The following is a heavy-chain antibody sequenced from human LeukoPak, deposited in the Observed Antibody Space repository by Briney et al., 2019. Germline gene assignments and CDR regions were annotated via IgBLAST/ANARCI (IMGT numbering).Heavy chain of an antibody. CDR3: ARAQYGSGSYYLNDAFDI. CDR1: GFTFSSYE. V-gene: IGHV3-20*04. Sequence: GGSLRLSCAASGFTFSSYEMNWVRQAPGKGLEWVSGINWNGGSTGYADSVKGRFTISRDNAKNSLYLQMNSLRAEDTALYYCARAQYGSGSYYLNDAFDIWGQGTMVTVSS. CDR2: INWNGGST. D-gene: IGHD3-10*01. J-gene: IGHJ3*02.